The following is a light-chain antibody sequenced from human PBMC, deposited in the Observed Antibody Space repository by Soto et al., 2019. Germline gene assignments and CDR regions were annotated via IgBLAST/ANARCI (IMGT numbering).Light chain of an antibody. CDR2: GAS. CDR1: QSVSSSY. Sequence: EIVLTQSPGTLSLSPGERATLSCRASQSVSSSYLAWYQQKPGQAPRLLIYGASTRATGNPDRFSGSGSATDFTLTISRLEPEDFAVYYCQQYGTSVPLTFGGGTKV. J-gene: IGKJ4*01. V-gene: IGKV3-20*01. CDR3: QQYGTSVPLT.